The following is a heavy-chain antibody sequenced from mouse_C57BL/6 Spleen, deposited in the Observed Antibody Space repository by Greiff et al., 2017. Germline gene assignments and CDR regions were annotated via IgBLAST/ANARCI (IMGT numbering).Heavy chain of an antibody. J-gene: IGHJ4*01. CDR3: ARANFYAMDY. Sequence: EVKLMESGGGLVKPGGSLKLYCAASGFTFSDYGMHWVRQAPEKGLEWVAYISSGSSTIYYADTVKGRFTISRDNAKNTLFLQMTSLRSEDTAMYYCARANFYAMDYWGRGTSVTVSS. V-gene: IGHV5-17*01. D-gene: IGHD4-1*01. CDR2: ISSGSSTI. CDR1: GFTFSDYG.